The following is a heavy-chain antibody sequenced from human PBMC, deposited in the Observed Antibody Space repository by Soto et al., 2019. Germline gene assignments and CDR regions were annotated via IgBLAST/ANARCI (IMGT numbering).Heavy chain of an antibody. CDR3: AKDGSGSFYNWFDP. Sequence: PSETLSLTCTVSGASISSYYWSWIRQSPGKGLEWIGYMYDGGSTKYNPSLKSRVTISVDTSKNQFSLKVTSVTAADTAVYYCAKDGSGSFYNWFDPWGQGTLVTVS. J-gene: IGHJ5*02. D-gene: IGHD3-10*01. CDR2: MYDGGST. V-gene: IGHV4-59*13. CDR1: GASISSYY.